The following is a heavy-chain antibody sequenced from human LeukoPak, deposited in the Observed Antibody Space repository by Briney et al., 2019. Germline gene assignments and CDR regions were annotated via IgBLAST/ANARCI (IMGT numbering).Heavy chain of an antibody. D-gene: IGHD3-3*01. Sequence: SVKVSCKASGYTFTSYGISWVRQAPGQGLEWMGGIIPIFGTANYAQKFQGRVTITADESTSTAYMELSSLRSEDTAVYYCARGVQRWLPIFGVVTYYGMDVWGQGTTVTVSS. CDR2: IIPIFGTA. V-gene: IGHV1-69*13. J-gene: IGHJ6*02. CDR3: ARGVQRWLPIFGVVTYYGMDV. CDR1: GYTFTSYG.